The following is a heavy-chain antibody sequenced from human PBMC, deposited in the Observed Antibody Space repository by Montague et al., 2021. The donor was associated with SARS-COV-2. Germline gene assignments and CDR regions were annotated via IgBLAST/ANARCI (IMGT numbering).Heavy chain of an antibody. CDR1: GDSVASKNVG. CDR3: VRYSGWFYFDF. CDR2: SYYRPKRYS. V-gene: IGHV6-1*01. D-gene: IGHD6-19*01. J-gene: IGHJ4*02. Sequence: CAISGDSVASKNVGRRWIRQTPARGFERLGGSYYRPKRYSDYAPSVRGRLTVNPDASKNEFSLELNYVTPEDTAVYYCVRYSGWFYFDFWGQGTLVTVSS.